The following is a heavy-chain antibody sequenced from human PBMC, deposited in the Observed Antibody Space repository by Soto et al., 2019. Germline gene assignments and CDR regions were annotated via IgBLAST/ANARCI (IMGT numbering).Heavy chain of an antibody. CDR2: INAGNGNT. Sequence: ASVKVSCKASGYTFTSYAMHWLRQAPGQRLEWMGWINAGNGNTKYSQKFHGRVTITRDTSASTAYMELSSLRSEDTAVYYCARFFGPYSSGWYRVSWFDPWGQGTLVTGSS. V-gene: IGHV1-3*01. J-gene: IGHJ5*02. D-gene: IGHD6-19*01. CDR1: GYTFTSYA. CDR3: ARFFGPYSSGWYRVSWFDP.